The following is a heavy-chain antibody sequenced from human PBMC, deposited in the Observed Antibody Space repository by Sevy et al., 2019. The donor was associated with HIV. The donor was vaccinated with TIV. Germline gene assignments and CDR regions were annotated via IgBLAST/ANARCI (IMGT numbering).Heavy chain of an antibody. CDR3: AREGCTRSHDS. J-gene: IGHJ5*01. Sequence: GGSLRLSCAASGFTFSKYSMSWVRQPPGKGLEWVSTLSFVSGEINYADSVKGGSTISRDTSKSSVYLRMNNLRPEDTAEYYCAREGCTRSHDSWGQGTLVTVSS. V-gene: IGHV3-23*01. CDR1: GFTFSKYS. CDR2: LSFVSGEI. D-gene: IGHD2-8*01.